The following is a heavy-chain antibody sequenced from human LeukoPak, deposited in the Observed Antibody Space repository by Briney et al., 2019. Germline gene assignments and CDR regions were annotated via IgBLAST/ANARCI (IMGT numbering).Heavy chain of an antibody. CDR1: GCTFRTYR. CDR3: VRKREQWEQQQIFDY. D-gene: IGHD1-26*01. J-gene: IGHJ4*02. V-gene: IGHV3-7*01. CDR2: IKEDRSER. Sequence: GGSLRLSCAASGCTFRTYRMICVGQAPGKGVEGVAGIKEDRSERYSVQSVKGRFTTSRDKAENSLSLQIKRLRVEDTALFNSVRKREQWEQQQIFDYWGQGTLVTVSS.